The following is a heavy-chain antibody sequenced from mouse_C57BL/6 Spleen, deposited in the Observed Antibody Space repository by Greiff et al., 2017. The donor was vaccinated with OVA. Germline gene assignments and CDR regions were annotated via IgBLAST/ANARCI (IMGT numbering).Heavy chain of an antibody. CDR2: IYPGSGST. D-gene: IGHD2-4*01. CDR3: ARYPDYHYAMDY. Sequence: QVQLQQPGAELVKPGASVKMSCKASGYTFTSYWITWVKQRPVQGLEWIGDIYPGSGSTNYNEKFKSKATLTVDTSSSTAYMQLSSLTSEDSAVYYCARYPDYHYAMDYWGQGTSVTVSS. V-gene: IGHV1-55*01. J-gene: IGHJ4*01. CDR1: GYTFTSYW.